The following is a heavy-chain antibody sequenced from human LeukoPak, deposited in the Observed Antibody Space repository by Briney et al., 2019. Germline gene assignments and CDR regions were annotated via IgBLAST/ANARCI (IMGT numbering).Heavy chain of an antibody. Sequence: PSETLSLTCTVSGYSISSGYYWGWIRQPPGKGLEWIGSIYHSGSTYYNPSLKSRVTISVDTSKNQFSLKLSSVTAADTAVYYCARVNAVTTPGAFDIWGQGTMVTVSS. CDR3: ARVNAVTTPGAFDI. V-gene: IGHV4-38-2*02. CDR2: IYHSGST. D-gene: IGHD4-17*01. CDR1: GYSISSGYY. J-gene: IGHJ3*02.